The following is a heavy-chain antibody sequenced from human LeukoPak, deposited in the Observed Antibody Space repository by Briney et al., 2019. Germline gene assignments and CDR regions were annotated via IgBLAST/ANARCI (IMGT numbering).Heavy chain of an antibody. J-gene: IGHJ4*02. D-gene: IGHD6-19*01. V-gene: IGHV3-11*01. CDR3: AKASSSGSYGVYYFDC. Sequence: GGSLRLSCAASGFTFSDYYMSWIRQAPGKGLEWVSYISSSGSTIYYADSVKGRFTISRDNAKNSLYLQMNSLRAGDTAVYYCAKASSSGSYGVYYFDCWGQGTLVTVSS. CDR2: ISSSGSTI. CDR1: GFTFSDYY.